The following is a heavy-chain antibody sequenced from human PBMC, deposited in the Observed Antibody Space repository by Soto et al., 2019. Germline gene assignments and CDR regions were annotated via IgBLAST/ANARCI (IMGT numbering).Heavy chain of an antibody. CDR3: ARDQGYCSGGSCYVAGY. V-gene: IGHV3-74*01. Sequence: EVQLVESGGGLVQPGGSLRLSCAASGFTFSSYWMHWVRQAPGKGLVWVSRINSDGSSTGYADSVMGRFTISRDNAKNTLVRQMSCLSAEDTAVYYCARDQGYCSGGSCYVAGYWGQGTLVTVSS. D-gene: IGHD2-15*01. J-gene: IGHJ4*02. CDR1: GFTFSSYW. CDR2: INSDGSST.